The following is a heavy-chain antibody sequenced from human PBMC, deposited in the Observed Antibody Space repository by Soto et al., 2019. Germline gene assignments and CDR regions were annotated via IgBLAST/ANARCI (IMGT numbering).Heavy chain of an antibody. Sequence: QVQLVQSGAALRKPGSAVKLSCKASGGTFSNSPISWVRQIPGQGPEWMGRIIPSPARTIYSRKFRGRVTLTADKSTQTVYMTLSSLTTEDSGVYYCARDQGGASSFDYWGQGTRVTVSS. D-gene: IGHD3-16*01. CDR2: IIPSPART. V-gene: IGHV1-69*08. CDR1: GGTFSNSP. CDR3: ARDQGGASSFDY. J-gene: IGHJ4*02.